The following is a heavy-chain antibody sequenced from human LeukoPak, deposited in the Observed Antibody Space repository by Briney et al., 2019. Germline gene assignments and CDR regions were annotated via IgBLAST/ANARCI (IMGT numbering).Heavy chain of an antibody. J-gene: IGHJ4*02. D-gene: IGHD2-2*03. CDR3: AMQYGFNFDY. CDR2: IYHSGST. Sequence: SETLSLTCTVSGYSISSGYYWGWIRQPPGKGLEWIGGIYHSGSTNYNPSLKSRVTISVDKSKNQFSLKLSSVTAADTAVYYCAMQYGFNFDYWGQGTLVTVSS. V-gene: IGHV4-38-2*02. CDR1: GYSISSGYY.